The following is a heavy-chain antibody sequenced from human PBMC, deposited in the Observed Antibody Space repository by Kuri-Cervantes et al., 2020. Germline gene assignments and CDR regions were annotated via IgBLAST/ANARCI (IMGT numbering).Heavy chain of an antibody. CDR3: TTGPYSSSWYLYDY. CDR2: IKSKTDGGTT. J-gene: IGHJ4*02. CDR1: GFTFSSHW. V-gene: IGHV3-15*01. Sequence: GESLKISCAASGFTFSSHWMHWVRQAPGKGLEWVGRIKSKTDGGTTDYAAPVKGRFTISRDDSKNTLYLQMNSLKTEDTAVYYCTTGPYSSSWYLYDYWGQGALVTVSS. D-gene: IGHD6-13*01.